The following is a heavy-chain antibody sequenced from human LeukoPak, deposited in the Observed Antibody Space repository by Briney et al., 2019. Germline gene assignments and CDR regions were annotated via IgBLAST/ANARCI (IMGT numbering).Heavy chain of an antibody. CDR1: GGSISGYY. V-gene: IGHV4-34*01. Sequence: SETLSLTCAVYGGSISGYYWSWIRQSPGKGLEWIGEISHSGGTYYNPSLMSRVTMSGDTSKNQFSLKLSSVTAADTAVYYCARGPPADDSDGYYWNYWGQGTLVTVSS. CDR2: ISHSGGT. D-gene: IGHD3-22*01. J-gene: IGHJ4*02. CDR3: ARGPPADDSDGYYWNY.